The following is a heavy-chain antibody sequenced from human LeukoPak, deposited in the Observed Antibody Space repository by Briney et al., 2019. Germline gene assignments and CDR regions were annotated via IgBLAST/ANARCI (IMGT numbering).Heavy chain of an antibody. V-gene: IGHV3-23*01. CDR1: GFTFRSFA. J-gene: IGHJ4*02. D-gene: IGHD2-2*01. Sequence: GGPLSLSCGACGFTFRSFAMRCVPPARGRAREGGSAITGSGGQIQYADSVKGRFTSSRDNSKNTQYLQMNSRTAEDTAVYYRARAPYFRLRLYCSSTSCCSYFDYWGQGTLVTVSS. CDR2: ITGSGGQI. CDR3: ARAPYFRLRLYCSSTSCCSYFDY.